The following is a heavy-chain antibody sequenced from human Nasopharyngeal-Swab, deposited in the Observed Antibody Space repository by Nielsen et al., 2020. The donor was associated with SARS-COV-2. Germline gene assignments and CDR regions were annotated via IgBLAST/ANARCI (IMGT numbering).Heavy chain of an antibody. J-gene: IGHJ3*02. CDR2: IYYSGST. D-gene: IGHD3-3*01. V-gene: IGHV4-31*03. CDR3: ARGLGRTIFGVVIMGAFDI. Sequence: LRLSCTVSGGSISSGGYYWSWIRQHPGKGLEWIGYIYYSGSTYYNPSLKSRVTISVDTSKNQFSLKLSSVTAADTAVYYCARGLGRTIFGVVIMGAFDIWGQGTMVTVSS. CDR1: GGSISSGGYY.